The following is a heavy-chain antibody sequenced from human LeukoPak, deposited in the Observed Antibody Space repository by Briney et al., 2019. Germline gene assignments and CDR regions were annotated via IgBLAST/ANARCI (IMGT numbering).Heavy chain of an antibody. J-gene: IGHJ4*02. D-gene: IGHD3-3*01. CDR3: ARVNPLLVPYYDFWSGQPPDY. CDR2: IIPILGIA. Sequence: GASVKVSCKASGYTFTSYGISWVRQAPGQGLEWMGRIIPILGIANYAQKFQGRVTITADKSTSTAYMELSSLRSEDTAVYYCARVNPLLVPYYDFWSGQPPDYWGQGTLVTVSS. V-gene: IGHV1-69*04. CDR1: GYTFTSYG.